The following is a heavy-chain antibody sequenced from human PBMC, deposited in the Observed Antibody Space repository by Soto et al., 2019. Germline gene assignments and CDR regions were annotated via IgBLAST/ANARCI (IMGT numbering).Heavy chain of an antibody. CDR3: AREGSSSWYSFDY. CDR1: GFTFSSYS. D-gene: IGHD6-13*01. J-gene: IGHJ4*02. V-gene: IGHV3-48*01. CDR2: ISSSTSTI. Sequence: EVQLVESGGGLVQPGGSLRLSCAASGFTFSSYSMNWVRQAPGKGLEWVSYISSSTSTIYYADSVKGRFTISIDNAKNSLYLQMNSLRAEDTAVYYCAREGSSSWYSFDYWGQGTLVTVSS.